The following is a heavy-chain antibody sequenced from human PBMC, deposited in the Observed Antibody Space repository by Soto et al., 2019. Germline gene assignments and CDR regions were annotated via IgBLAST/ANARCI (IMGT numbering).Heavy chain of an antibody. CDR1: GDSISSSSYY. Sequence: QLQLEESGPGLVKSSETLSLTCSVSGDSISSSSYYWGWIRQSPGEGLEWIGNIHGNGGTQYNPSLISRVIISVDTSANQFSLRLTSVTAADTAVYYCASRYGPSEFDHWGQGSLVTVSS. D-gene: IGHD3-9*01. CDR2: IHGNGGT. V-gene: IGHV4-39*01. CDR3: ASRYGPSEFDH. J-gene: IGHJ4*02.